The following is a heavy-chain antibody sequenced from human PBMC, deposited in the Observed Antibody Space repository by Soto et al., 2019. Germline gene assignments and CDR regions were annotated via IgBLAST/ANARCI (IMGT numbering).Heavy chain of an antibody. CDR2: IFSDDEK. CDR1: GFSLSDPRMG. J-gene: IGHJ3*01. CDR3: ARTTEMARGFDAFDL. V-gene: IGHV2-26*01. Sequence: QVTLKESGPVLVKPTETLTLTCTVSGFSLSDPRMGVTWIRQPPGKALDWLAHIFSDDEKFYSTSLKNRLIISKDTSKSQVVLTVTNLDPVDTATYYCARTTEMARGFDAFDLWGQGTRVTVSS. D-gene: IGHD4-17*01.